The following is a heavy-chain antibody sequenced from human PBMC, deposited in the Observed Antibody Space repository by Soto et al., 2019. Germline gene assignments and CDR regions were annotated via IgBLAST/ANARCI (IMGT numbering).Heavy chain of an antibody. D-gene: IGHD3-10*01. CDR3: ARAKFYRGVMDQFDY. V-gene: IGHV4-31*03. J-gene: IGHJ4*02. CDR2: FYYTGST. Sequence: SETLSLTCNVSGGSINTGSFFWSWIRQHPGKGLEWIGYFYYTGSTYYNPSLESRVTITADTSQNQLSLRLTSVTAADTAVYYCARAKFYRGVMDQFDYWGQGTPVSVSS. CDR1: GGSINTGSFF.